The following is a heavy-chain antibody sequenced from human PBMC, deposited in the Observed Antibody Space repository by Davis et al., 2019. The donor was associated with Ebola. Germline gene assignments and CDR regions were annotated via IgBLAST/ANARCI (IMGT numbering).Heavy chain of an antibody. CDR1: GNGFTNYW. J-gene: IGHJ6*02. CDR2: IYPYDSDT. Sequence: GESLKISCKNSGNGFTNYWIGWVRQMPGRGLEWMGIIYPYDSDTRYSPSFQGQVTISADKSISTAYLQWSSLKASDTAMYYCARINWAGFGELKDENYGMDVWGQGTTVTVSS. D-gene: IGHD3-10*01. CDR3: ARINWAGFGELKDENYGMDV. V-gene: IGHV5-51*01.